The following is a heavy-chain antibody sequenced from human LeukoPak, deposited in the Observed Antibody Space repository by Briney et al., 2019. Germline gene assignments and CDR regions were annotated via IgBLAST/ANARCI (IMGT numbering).Heavy chain of an antibody. V-gene: IGHV3-49*04. CDR2: IRSKAYGGTT. CDR3: ARDLRGDNRGIDY. D-gene: IGHD1-14*01. CDR1: GFTFGDYA. J-gene: IGHJ4*02. Sequence: PGWSLRLSCIASGFTFGDYAMSWVRQAPGKGLEWVSVIRSKAYGGTTGYAASVKGRFTISRDDSKSIAYLQMKSLKTEDTAVYYCARDLRGDNRGIDYWGQGTLVTVSS.